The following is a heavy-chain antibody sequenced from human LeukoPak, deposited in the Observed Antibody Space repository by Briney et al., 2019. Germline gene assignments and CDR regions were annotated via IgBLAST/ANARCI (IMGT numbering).Heavy chain of an antibody. Sequence: SETLSLICTVSGGSISSYYWIWLREPPGKGLVGIGYIYYCGSPNYNPSLKSRVTISVDTSKHQFALELSSVTAGDAAVYDCARYGYGGSFDIWGQGTMVTVSS. CDR2: IYYCGSP. V-gene: IGHV4-59*01. D-gene: IGHD4/OR15-4a*01. CDR3: ARYGYGGSFDI. J-gene: IGHJ3*02. CDR1: GGSISSYY.